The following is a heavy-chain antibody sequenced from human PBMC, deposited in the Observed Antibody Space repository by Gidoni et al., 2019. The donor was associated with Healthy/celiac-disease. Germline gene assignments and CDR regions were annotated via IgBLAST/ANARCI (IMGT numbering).Heavy chain of an antibody. J-gene: IGHJ3*02. D-gene: IGHD3-3*01. V-gene: IGHV3-7*01. CDR2: IKQDGSEK. CDR3: ARLTFRRFLEWLLSGHDAFDI. Sequence: EVQLVESGGGLVQPGGSLRLSCAASGFTFSSYWMSWVRQAPGKGLEWVANIKQDGSEKYYVDSVKGRFTISRDNAKNALYLQMNSLRAEDTAVYYCARLTFRRFLEWLLSGHDAFDIWGQGTMVTVSS. CDR1: GFTFSSYW.